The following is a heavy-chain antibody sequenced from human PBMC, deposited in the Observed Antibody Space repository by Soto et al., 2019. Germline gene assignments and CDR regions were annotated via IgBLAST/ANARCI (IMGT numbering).Heavy chain of an antibody. Sequence: XXSLRLSCAASGFSFIDCYMSWIRQAPGNGLEWVXYISSXGRTIYYADSXXGRFTISXXNAKNSLYMQMNSMRAEDTAVYYCAREVVARPIWGQGTLVTVSS. D-gene: IGHD3-22*01. CDR2: ISSXGRTI. CDR3: AREVVARPI. CDR1: GFSFIDCY. J-gene: IGHJ4*02. V-gene: IGHV3-11*01.